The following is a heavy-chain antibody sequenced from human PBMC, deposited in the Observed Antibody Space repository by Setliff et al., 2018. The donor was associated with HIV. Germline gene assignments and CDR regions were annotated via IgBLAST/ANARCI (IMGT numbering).Heavy chain of an antibody. CDR1: GGIFNTYG. CDR3: ARGPLYGYDRGYFDY. Sequence: SVKVSCKASGGIFNTYGMNWVRQAPGQGLEWMGGIIPIARAPNYAQKFQDRVTITADESTTTVYMEVRSLKSEDTAPYYCARGPLYGYDRGYFDYWGQGTLVTVSS. V-gene: IGHV1-69*13. D-gene: IGHD5-12*01. J-gene: IGHJ4*02. CDR2: IIPIARAP.